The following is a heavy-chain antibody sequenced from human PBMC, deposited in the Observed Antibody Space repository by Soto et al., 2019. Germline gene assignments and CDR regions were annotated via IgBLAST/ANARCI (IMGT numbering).Heavy chain of an antibody. D-gene: IGHD6-19*01. CDR3: VRDYGWTTVSGTGYFYY. CDR1: GFTFSRYA. V-gene: IGHV3-30*03. CDR2: LSFDGNIK. J-gene: IGHJ4*02. Sequence: QVQLVESGGGMVQPGKSLRLSCAAAGFTFSRYAMYWVRQAPGKGLEWVATLSFDGNIKLSADSVAGRFTFSRDNSKNTLYLQMNSLRPDGAGVYYCVRDYGWTTVSGTGYFYYWGQGTLVTVSS.